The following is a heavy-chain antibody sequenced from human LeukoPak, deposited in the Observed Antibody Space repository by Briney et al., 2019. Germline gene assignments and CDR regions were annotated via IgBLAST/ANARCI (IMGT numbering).Heavy chain of an antibody. J-gene: IGHJ3*02. D-gene: IGHD2-15*01. Sequence: GASVKVSCKASGYTFTSYDINWVRQATGQGLEWMGWMNPNSGNTGYAQKFQGRVTMTRNTSISTAYMELSSLRSEDTAVYYCARDVVVVAAAQNVAFDIWGQGTMVTVSS. CDR2: MNPNSGNT. CDR3: ARDVVVVAAAQNVAFDI. V-gene: IGHV1-8*01. CDR1: GYTFTSYD.